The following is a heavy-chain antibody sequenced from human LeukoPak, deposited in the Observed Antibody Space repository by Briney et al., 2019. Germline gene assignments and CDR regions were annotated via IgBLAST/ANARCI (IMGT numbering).Heavy chain of an antibody. CDR1: GGCISSSSYY. D-gene: IGHD6-13*01. Sequence: SETLSLTCTVSGGCISSSSYYWGWIRQPPGKGLEWIGSIYYSGSTYYNPSLKSRVTISVDTSKNQFSLKLSSVTAADTAVYYCARRGSSWKTNWFDPWGQGTLVTVSS. CDR2: IYYSGST. J-gene: IGHJ5*02. V-gene: IGHV4-39*07. CDR3: ARRGSSWKTNWFDP.